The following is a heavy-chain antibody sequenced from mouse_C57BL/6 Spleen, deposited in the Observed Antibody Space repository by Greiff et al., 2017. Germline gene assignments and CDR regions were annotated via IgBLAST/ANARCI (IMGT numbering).Heavy chain of an antibody. J-gene: IGHJ4*01. V-gene: IGHV1-22*01. CDR3: ASSPYYAFDY. CDR2: INPNNGGT. CDR1: GYTFTDYT. Sequence: DVQLQESGPELVKPGASVKMSCKASGYTFTDYTMHWVKQSHGKSLEWIGYINPNNGGTSYNQKFKGKATLTVNKSSSTAYMELRSLTSEDSAVYYCASSPYYAFDYWGQGTSVTVSS.